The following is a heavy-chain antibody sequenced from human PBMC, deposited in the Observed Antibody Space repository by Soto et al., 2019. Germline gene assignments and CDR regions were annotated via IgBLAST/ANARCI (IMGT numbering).Heavy chain of an antibody. J-gene: IGHJ6*02. D-gene: IGHD5-12*01. V-gene: IGHV3-30-3*01. Sequence: QVQLVESGGGVVQPGRSLRLSCAASGFTFSSYAMHWVRQAPGKGLEWVAVISYDGSNKYYADSVKGRFTISRDNSKNTLYLQMNRLRAEDTAVYYCARVATITGYYGMDVWGQGTTVTVSS. CDR3: ARVATITGYYGMDV. CDR2: ISYDGSNK. CDR1: GFTFSSYA.